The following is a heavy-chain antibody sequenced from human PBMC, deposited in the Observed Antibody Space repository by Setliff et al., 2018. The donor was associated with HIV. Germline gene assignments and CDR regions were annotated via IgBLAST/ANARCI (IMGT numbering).Heavy chain of an antibody. CDR3: ARGRHYRISAHSAIDF. D-gene: IGHD6-6*01. CDR1: GGSFSGYY. CDR2: INHSGST. J-gene: IGHJ4*02. V-gene: IGHV4-34*01. Sequence: SETLSLTCAVYGGSFSGYYWSWIRQPPGKGLEWIGEINHSGSTNYNPSLKSRVAISVETSKNQFSVKLSSVDAADTAVYYRARGRHYRISAHSAIDFWGQLVQVTVSS.